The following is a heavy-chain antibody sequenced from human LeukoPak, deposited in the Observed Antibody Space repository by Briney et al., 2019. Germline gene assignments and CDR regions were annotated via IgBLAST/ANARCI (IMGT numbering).Heavy chain of an antibody. CDR1: GYSFTSYG. V-gene: IGHV1-18*04. CDR2: ISPNNGDT. J-gene: IGHJ4*02. D-gene: IGHD6-19*01. Sequence: ASVKVSRKASGYSFTSYGISWVRQAPGQGLEWMGWISPNNGDTNYAQKFQGRVTMTTDTSTSTAYMELRSLRSDDTAVYYCARGGWSDLDYWGQGTLVTVSS. CDR3: ARGGWSDLDY.